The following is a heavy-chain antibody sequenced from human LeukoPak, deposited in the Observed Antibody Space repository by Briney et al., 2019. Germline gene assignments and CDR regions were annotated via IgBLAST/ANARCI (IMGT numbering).Heavy chain of an antibody. Sequence: GGSLRLSCAVSGFSVSGYWMTWVRQAPGKGMEWVANIKQDGSGTYYVDSVKGRFTISRDNAKNSLYLQMNSLRAEDTAVYYCAGCSTVTTYYYSYYMDIWGKGTTVTVSS. CDR2: IKQDGSGT. CDR3: AGCSTVTTYYYSYYMDI. V-gene: IGHV3-7*01. J-gene: IGHJ6*03. CDR1: GFSVSGYW. D-gene: IGHD4-17*01.